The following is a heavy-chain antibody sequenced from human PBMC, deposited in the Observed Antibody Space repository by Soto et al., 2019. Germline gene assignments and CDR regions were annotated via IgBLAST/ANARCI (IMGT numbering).Heavy chain of an antibody. Sequence: EVQLVESGGDLVQPGGSLRLSCAASGFVFNTYGMNWVRQAPGKGLEWISYISSSSVTIYYADSLKGRFTVSRDNAQNSLFLQMNSLTAEDTAVYYCARDGGYKYALDYWGQGTLVTVSS. CDR1: GFVFNTYG. CDR3: ARDGGYKYALDY. CDR2: ISSSSVTI. J-gene: IGHJ4*02. D-gene: IGHD5-12*01. V-gene: IGHV3-48*01.